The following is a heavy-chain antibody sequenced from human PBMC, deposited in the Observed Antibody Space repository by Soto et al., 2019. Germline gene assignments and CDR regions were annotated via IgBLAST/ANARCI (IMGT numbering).Heavy chain of an antibody. CDR2: IYYSGST. V-gene: IGHV4-59*12. D-gene: IGHD3-3*01. J-gene: IGHJ5*02. CDR1: GGSISSYY. CDR3: ASGRFLEWYPLDP. Sequence: SETLSLTCTVSGGSISSYYWSWIRQPPGKGLEWIGYIYYSGSTNYNPSLKSRVTISVDTSKNQFSLKLSSVTAADTAVYYCASGRFLEWYPLDPWGQGTLVTVSS.